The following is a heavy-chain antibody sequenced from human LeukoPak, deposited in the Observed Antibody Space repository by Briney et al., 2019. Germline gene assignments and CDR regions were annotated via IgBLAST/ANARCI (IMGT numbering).Heavy chain of an antibody. J-gene: IGHJ4*02. D-gene: IGHD6-19*01. CDR1: GFTFSSYG. CDR2: IWYDGSNK. V-gene: IGHV3-33*01. CDR3: AVWGASGWTFDY. Sequence: PGGSLRLSCAASGFTFSSYGMHWVRLAPGKGLEWVAIIWYDGSNKYYADSVKGRFTISRDNSKNTVYLQMDSLRAEDTAVYHCAVWGASGWTFDYWGQGTLVTVSS.